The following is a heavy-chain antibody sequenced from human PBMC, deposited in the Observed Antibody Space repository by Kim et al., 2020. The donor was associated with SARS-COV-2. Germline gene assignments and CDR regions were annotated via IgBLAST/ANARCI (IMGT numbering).Heavy chain of an antibody. D-gene: IGHD6-19*01. CDR1: GFPFSSAP. CDR3: AKDLLFGGAGAY. CDR2: VSGTGKST. V-gene: IGHV3-23*01. J-gene: IGHJ4*02. Sequence: GGSLRLSCAASGFPFSSAPVSWVRQIPGKGLEWVAGVSGTGKSTYYADSVKGRFTISRDNSKNMVYLQMSSLRADDTAIYYCAKDLLFGGAGAYWGQGAL.